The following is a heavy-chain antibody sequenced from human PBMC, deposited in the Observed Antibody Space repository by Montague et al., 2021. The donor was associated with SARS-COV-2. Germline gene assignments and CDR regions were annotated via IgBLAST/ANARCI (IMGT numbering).Heavy chain of an antibody. V-gene: IGHV4-59*01. CDR3: ARVKKDGFNWGLDY. CDR1: SGSISDYY. D-gene: IGHD5-24*01. CDR2: ISHSGST. J-gene: IGHJ4*02. Sequence: SETLSLTCSVSSGSISDYYWSWIRQPPGEGLEWIGYISHSGSTNYNPSLKSRVTMSLDVSKNDFSLTLNSVTAADTAVYFCARVKKDGFNWGLDYWGQGTLVTVSS.